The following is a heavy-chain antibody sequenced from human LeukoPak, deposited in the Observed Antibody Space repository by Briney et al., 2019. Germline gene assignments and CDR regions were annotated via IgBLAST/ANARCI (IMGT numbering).Heavy chain of an antibody. J-gene: IGHJ4*02. D-gene: IGHD4/OR15-4a*01. V-gene: IGHV1-8*01. CDR1: GYTFTSFD. Sequence: GASVKVSCKASGYTFTSFDIYWVRQASGQGLEWMGWMNPNSGNTGYAEEFQGRVTMARDTSIHTAYMELSNLKSEDTAVYYCARGMTEVPTALHFWGQGTLVTVSS. CDR3: ARGMTEVPTALHF. CDR2: MNPNSGNT.